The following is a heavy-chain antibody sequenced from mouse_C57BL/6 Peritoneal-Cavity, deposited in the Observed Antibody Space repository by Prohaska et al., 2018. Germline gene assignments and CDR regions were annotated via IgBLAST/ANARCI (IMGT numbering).Heavy chain of an antibody. CDR2: INFDGSAI. D-gene: IGHD2-1*01. Sequence: EVQLLETGGGLVQPGGSRGLSCEGSGFTFSGFWMSWVRQTPGKTLEWIGDINFDGSAINYAQSIKDRFTIFRDNDKSILYLQLSNVRSEDTATYFCMRYGNYWYFDVWGTGTTVTVSS. J-gene: IGHJ1*03. V-gene: IGHV11-2*01. CDR1: GFTFSGFW. CDR3: MRYGNYWYFDV.